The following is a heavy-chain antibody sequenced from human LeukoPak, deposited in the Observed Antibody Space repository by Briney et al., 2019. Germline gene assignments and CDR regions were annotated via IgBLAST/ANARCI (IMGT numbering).Heavy chain of an antibody. CDR2: IYYSGST. CDR3: ARRGRDGYNNFDY. D-gene: IGHD5-24*01. Sequence: SETLSLTCTVSGGSISSYYWSWTRQPPGKGLEWIGYIYYSGSTNYNPSLKSRVTISVDTSKNQFSLKLSSVTAADTAVYYCARRGRDGYNNFDYWGQGTLVTVSS. J-gene: IGHJ4*02. V-gene: IGHV4-59*08. CDR1: GGSISSYY.